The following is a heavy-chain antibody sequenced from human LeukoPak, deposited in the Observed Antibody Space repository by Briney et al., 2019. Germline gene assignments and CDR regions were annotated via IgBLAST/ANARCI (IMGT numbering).Heavy chain of an antibody. CDR2: IRYDESNQ. CDR3: AKGYGGSHFDY. Sequence: GGSLRLSCAASGFAFSSYGMHWVRQAPGKGLEWVAFIRYDESNQYYADSVKGRFTISRDNSKSTLHLQMNSLKVEDTAVYYCAKGYGGSHFDYWGQGALVAVSS. CDR1: GFAFSSYG. J-gene: IGHJ4*02. D-gene: IGHD4-23*01. V-gene: IGHV3-30*02.